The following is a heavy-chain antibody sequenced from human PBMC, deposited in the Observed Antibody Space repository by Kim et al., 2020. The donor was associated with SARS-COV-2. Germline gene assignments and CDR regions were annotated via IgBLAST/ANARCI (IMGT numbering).Heavy chain of an antibody. CDR2: IRDDGGEI. Sequence: GGSLRLSCAASGFTFSKYYMNWVRQAPGKGLEWVATIRDDGGEIYYVDSVKGRFTISRDNAKNSLYLQMNSLRAEDTAVYYCAREVAAARGGAFDIWGQGTTVTVSS. D-gene: IGHD5-12*01. CDR1: GFTFSKYY. V-gene: IGHV3-7*01. CDR3: AREVAAARGGAFDI. J-gene: IGHJ3*02.